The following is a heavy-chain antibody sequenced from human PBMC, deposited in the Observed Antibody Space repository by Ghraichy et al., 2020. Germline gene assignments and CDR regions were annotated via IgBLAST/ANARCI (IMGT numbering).Heavy chain of an antibody. V-gene: IGHV4-59*01. Sequence: SETLSLTCTVSGGSISTFYWSWIRQPPGKGLEWMGCIYYGGNTYYNPSLKSRVTISVDTSKNQISLKLTSVTAADTAVYYCARDPGYYDILTGFSPTGYGLDVWGQGTAVTVSS. D-gene: IGHD3-9*01. CDR3: ARDPGYYDILTGFSPTGYGLDV. J-gene: IGHJ6*02. CDR1: GGSISTFY. CDR2: IYYGGNT.